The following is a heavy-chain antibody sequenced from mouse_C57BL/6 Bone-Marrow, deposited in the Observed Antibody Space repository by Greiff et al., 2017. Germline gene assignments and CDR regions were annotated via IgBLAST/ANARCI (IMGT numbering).Heavy chain of an antibody. CDR3: ARDAYYYGSSLYFDY. Sequence: QVQLQQPGAELVMPGASVKLSCKASGYTFTSYWMHWVKQRPGQGLEWIGEIDPSDSYTNYNQKFKGKSTLTVDKSSSTAYMQLSSLTSEDTAMYYCARDAYYYGSSLYFDYWGQGTTLTVSS. V-gene: IGHV1-69*01. D-gene: IGHD1-1*01. CDR2: IDPSDSYT. J-gene: IGHJ2*01. CDR1: GYTFTSYW.